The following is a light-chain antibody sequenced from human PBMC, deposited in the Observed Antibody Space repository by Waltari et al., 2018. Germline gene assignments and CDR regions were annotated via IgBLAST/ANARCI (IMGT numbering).Light chain of an antibody. CDR2: YDR. J-gene: IGLJ1*01. V-gene: IGLV3-21*04. CDR3: HVWHPHVDPGV. Sequence: SYVVTQPPSVSVAPGETATITGGGDNIGTYSVHWYQQKAGQARVLVIFYDRDRPSGFPDLFSGANSGNTATRTISRVEAGDEARYYCHVWHPHVDPGVFGTGTEVTVL. CDR1: NIGTYS.